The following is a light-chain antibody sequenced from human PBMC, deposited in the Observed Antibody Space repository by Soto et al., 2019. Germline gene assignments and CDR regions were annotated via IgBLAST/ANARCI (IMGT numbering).Light chain of an antibody. J-gene: IGKJ5*01. V-gene: IGKV3-11*01. Sequence: EIVMTQSPATLSVSPGETASLSCRASQSAGNFLAWNQQKPGQAPRLLIYDASNRATGIPARFSGSGSGTDFTLTISSLEPEDFAVYYCQQRSNWPPNFGQGTRLEIK. CDR1: QSAGNF. CDR2: DAS. CDR3: QQRSNWPPN.